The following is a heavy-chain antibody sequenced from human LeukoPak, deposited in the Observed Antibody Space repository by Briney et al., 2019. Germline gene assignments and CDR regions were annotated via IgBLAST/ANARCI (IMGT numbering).Heavy chain of an antibody. D-gene: IGHD5-24*01. CDR1: GGSFSGYY. Sequence: SETLSLTCAVYGGSFSGYYWSWIRQPPGKGLEWIGEINHSGSTNYNPSLKSRVTISVDTSKNQFSLKLSAVTAADTAVYYCAQFHGNWFDPWGQGTLVTVSP. CDR3: AQFHGNWFDP. J-gene: IGHJ5*02. V-gene: IGHV4-34*01. CDR2: INHSGST.